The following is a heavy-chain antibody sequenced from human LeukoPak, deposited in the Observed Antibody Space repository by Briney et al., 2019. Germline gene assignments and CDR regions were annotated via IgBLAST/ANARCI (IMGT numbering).Heavy chain of an antibody. D-gene: IGHD3-22*01. J-gene: IGHJ4*02. V-gene: IGHV3-7*03. Sequence: PGGPLRLSCAASGFTFSSYWMSWVRQAPGKGLEWVANIKQDGSEKYYVDSVKGRFTISRDNSKNTLYLQMNSLRAEDTAVYYCAKASWGADSSGYPPPDYWGQGTLVTVSS. CDR2: IKQDGSEK. CDR1: GFTFSSYW. CDR3: AKASWGADSSGYPPPDY.